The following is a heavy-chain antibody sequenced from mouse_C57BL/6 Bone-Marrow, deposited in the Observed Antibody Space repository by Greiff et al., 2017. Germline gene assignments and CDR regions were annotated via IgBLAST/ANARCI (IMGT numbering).Heavy chain of an antibody. CDR2: IDPETGGT. CDR3: TRHYYGSSYGY. CDR1: GYTFTDYE. J-gene: IGHJ3*01. Sequence: VQLQQSGAELVRPGASVTLSCKASGYTFTDYEMHWVKQTPVHGLEWIGAIDPETGGTAYNQKFKGKAILTADKSSSTAYMELRSLTSEDSAVYYCTRHYYGSSYGYWGQGTLVTVSA. D-gene: IGHD1-1*01. V-gene: IGHV1-15*01.